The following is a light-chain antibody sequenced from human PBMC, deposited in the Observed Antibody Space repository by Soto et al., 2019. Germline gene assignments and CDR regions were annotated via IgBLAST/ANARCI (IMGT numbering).Light chain of an antibody. CDR2: TNN. V-gene: IGLV1-47*02. CDR1: SSNIGSNY. CDR3: AAWDDSLRSPV. Sequence: QSVLTQPPSASGTPGQRVTISCSGSSSNIGSNYVYWYQQLPGTAPKLLIHTNNRRPSGVSDRFSGSKSGTSASLAISGVQSEDEAVYYCAAWDDSLRSPVFGGGTKLTVL. J-gene: IGLJ2*01.